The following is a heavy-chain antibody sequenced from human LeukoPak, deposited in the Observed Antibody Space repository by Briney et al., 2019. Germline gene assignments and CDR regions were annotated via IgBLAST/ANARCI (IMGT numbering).Heavy chain of an antibody. D-gene: IGHD5-18*01. CDR2: INPSGGST. CDR1: GYTFTSYY. Sequence: GASVKVSCKASGYTFTSYYMHWVRQAPGQGLEWMGIINPSGGSTSYAQKFQGRVTMTRDMSTSTVYMELSSLRSEDTAVYYCARAAMASPYYYYMDVWGKGTTVTVSS. V-gene: IGHV1-46*01. CDR3: ARAAMASPYYYYMDV. J-gene: IGHJ6*03.